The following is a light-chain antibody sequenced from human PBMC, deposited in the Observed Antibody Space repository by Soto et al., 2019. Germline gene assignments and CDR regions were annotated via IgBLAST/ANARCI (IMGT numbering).Light chain of an antibody. CDR3: QQYYSYPWT. CDR1: QTISSW. V-gene: IGKV1-5*01. CDR2: DAS. J-gene: IGKJ1*01. Sequence: GDRVTTTCRASQTISSWLAWYQRKPGKAPNLLIYDASTLERGVPSRFSGTGSGTEFTLTISSLQPDDFANYYCQQYYSYPWTFGLGTKVDIK.